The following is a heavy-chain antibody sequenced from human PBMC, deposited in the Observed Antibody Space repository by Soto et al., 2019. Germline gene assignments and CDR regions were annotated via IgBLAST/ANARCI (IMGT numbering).Heavy chain of an antibody. J-gene: IGHJ6*02. Sequence: QLQLQESGPGLVKPSETLSLTCTVSGGSISSSSYYWGWIRQPPGKGLEWIGSIYYSGSTYYNPSLKSRVTISVDTSKNQFSLKLSSVTAADTAVYYCARLGAGTYYYYGMDVWGRGTTVTVSS. CDR2: IYYSGST. V-gene: IGHV4-39*01. D-gene: IGHD6-13*01. CDR1: GGSISSSSYY. CDR3: ARLGAGTYYYYGMDV.